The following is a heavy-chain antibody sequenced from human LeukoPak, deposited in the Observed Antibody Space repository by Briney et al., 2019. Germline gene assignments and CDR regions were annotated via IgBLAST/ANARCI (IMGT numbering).Heavy chain of an antibody. J-gene: IGHJ3*02. CDR2: IYYSGST. V-gene: IGHV4-39*01. CDR3: ARHGPSPITMIVAVPQEPAFDI. Sequence: SETLSLTCTVSGGSISSSSYYWGWIRQPPGKGLEWNGSIYYSGSTYYNPSLKSRVTISVDTSKNQFSLKLSSVTAADTAVYYCARHGPSPITMIVAVPQEPAFDIWGQGTMVTVSS. D-gene: IGHD3-22*01. CDR1: GGSISSSSYY.